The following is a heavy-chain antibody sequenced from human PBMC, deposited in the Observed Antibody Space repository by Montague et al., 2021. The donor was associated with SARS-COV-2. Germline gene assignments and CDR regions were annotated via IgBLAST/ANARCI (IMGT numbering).Heavy chain of an antibody. J-gene: IGHJ4*02. D-gene: IGHD2-15*01. CDR2: TYYRSEWYS. CDR1: GDSVSSNIAA. Sequence: CAISGDSVSSNIAAWNWIRQSPSRGLEWLGRTYYRSEWYSDYSVSVKSRISINPDTPKNQFSLQLNSVTPEDTAVYYCARAERGSCGDGNCYQYFFNYWGQGPLVTVSS. V-gene: IGHV6-1*01. CDR3: ARAERGSCGDGNCYQYFFNY.